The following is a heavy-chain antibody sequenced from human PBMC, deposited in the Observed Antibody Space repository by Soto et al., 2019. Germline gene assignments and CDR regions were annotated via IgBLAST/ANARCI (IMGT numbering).Heavy chain of an antibody. D-gene: IGHD6-19*01. CDR2: INPNSGGT. Sequence: ASVKVSCKASGYTFTGYYMHWVRQAPVQGLEWMGWINPNSGGTNYAQKFQGWVTMTRDTSISTAYMELSRLRSDDTAVYYCARGGIAVAAQTEAFDIWGQGTMVTVSS. CDR1: GYTFTGYY. CDR3: ARGGIAVAAQTEAFDI. J-gene: IGHJ3*02. V-gene: IGHV1-2*04.